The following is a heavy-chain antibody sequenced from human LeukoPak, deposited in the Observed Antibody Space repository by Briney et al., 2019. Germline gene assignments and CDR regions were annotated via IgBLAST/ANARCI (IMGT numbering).Heavy chain of an antibody. J-gene: IGHJ4*02. CDR2: VHLSGRT. CDR3: AREGGPYRPLDY. V-gene: IGHV4-4*02. Sequence: SGTLSLTCGVSGGSISTTNWWTWVRQPPGEGLEWIGEVHLSGRTHYNPSLESRVTMSVDMSENHISLRLTSVTTADTAVYYCAREGGPYRPLDYSGQGTLVTVSS. CDR1: GGSISTTNW.